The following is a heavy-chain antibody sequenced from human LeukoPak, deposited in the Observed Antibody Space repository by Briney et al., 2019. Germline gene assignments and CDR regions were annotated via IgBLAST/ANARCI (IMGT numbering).Heavy chain of an antibody. Sequence: SETLSLTCTVSRGSTSTYYWSWIRQPAGKGLEWIGRIYPSGNTNFNPSLMSRVTMSIDTSKNQFSLKLSSVTAADTAIYYCARVYYSNSYDYWYFDLWGRGTLVTVSS. J-gene: IGHJ2*01. CDR1: RGSTSTYY. D-gene: IGHD6-13*01. CDR2: IYPSGNT. CDR3: ARVYYSNSYDYWYFDL. V-gene: IGHV4-4*07.